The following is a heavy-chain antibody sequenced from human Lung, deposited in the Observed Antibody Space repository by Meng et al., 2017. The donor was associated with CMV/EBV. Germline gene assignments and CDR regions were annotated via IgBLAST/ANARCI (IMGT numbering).Heavy chain of an antibody. D-gene: IGHD3-3*01. CDR3: ARATYYDFWSGYPYFDY. CDR1: GGSFSGYY. CDR2: INHSGST. V-gene: IGHV4-34*01. Sequence: SETLSLXXAVYGGSFSGYYWSWIRQPPGKGLEWIGEINHSGSTNYNPSLKSRVTISVDTSKNQFSLKLSSVTAADTAVYYCARATYYDFWSGYPYFDYWGKGTXVTVSS. J-gene: IGHJ4*02.